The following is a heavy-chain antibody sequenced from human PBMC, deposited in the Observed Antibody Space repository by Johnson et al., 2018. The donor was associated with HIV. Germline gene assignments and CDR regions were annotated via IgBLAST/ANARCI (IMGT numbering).Heavy chain of an antibody. Sequence: AQLVESGGGLVQPGGPLRLSCAASGFTVSSNHLSWVRQAPEKGLEWVSIIYSGGSTYYADSVKGRFTISRDNSKNTLYLQMNSLRAEDTAVYYCARPPYSGSYYDAFDIWGQGTMVTVSS. CDR2: IYSGGST. CDR3: ARPPYSGSYYDAFDI. V-gene: IGHV3-66*02. D-gene: IGHD1-26*01. J-gene: IGHJ3*02. CDR1: GFTVSSNH.